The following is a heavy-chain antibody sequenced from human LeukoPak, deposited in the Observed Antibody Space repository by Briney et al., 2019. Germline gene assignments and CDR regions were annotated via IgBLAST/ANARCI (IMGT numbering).Heavy chain of an antibody. CDR1: GGSISSYY. D-gene: IGHD4-17*01. CDR2: IYYSGST. CDR3: ARHSSMTTVTFDY. J-gene: IGHJ4*02. Sequence: SETLSLTCTVSGGSISSYYWGWIRQPPGKGLEWIGSIYYSGSTYYNPSLKSRVTISVDTSKNQFSLKLTSVTAADTAVYYCARHSSMTTVTFDYWGQGVLVTVSS. V-gene: IGHV4-39*01.